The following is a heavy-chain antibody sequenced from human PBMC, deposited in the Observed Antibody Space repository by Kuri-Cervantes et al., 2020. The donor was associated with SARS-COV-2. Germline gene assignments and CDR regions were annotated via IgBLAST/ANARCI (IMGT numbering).Heavy chain of an antibody. CDR3: ASGYGSNIDWYDY. CDR2: INHSGST. J-gene: IGHJ4*02. Sequence: GSLRLSCAVYGGSFSGYYWSRIRQPPGKGLEWIGEINHSGSTNYNPSLKSRVTISVDTSKNQFSLKLSSVTAADTAVYYCASGYGSNIDWYDYWSQGTLVTVSS. D-gene: IGHD2-2*01. V-gene: IGHV4-34*01. CDR1: GGSFSGYY.